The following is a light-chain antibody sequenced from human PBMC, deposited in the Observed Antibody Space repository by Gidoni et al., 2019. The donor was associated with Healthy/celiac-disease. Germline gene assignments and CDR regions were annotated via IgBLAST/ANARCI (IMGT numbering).Light chain of an antibody. CDR1: QSVSSN. CDR3: QQYNNWPPA. J-gene: IGKJ3*01. Sequence: EIVMTQSPATLSVSPGERATISCRASQSVSSNLAWYQQKPGQAPRLLIYGASTRATGIPARFSGSGSGTEFTLTVSSLQSEDFAVYHCQQYNNWPPAFGPXTKVDIK. V-gene: IGKV3-15*01. CDR2: GAS.